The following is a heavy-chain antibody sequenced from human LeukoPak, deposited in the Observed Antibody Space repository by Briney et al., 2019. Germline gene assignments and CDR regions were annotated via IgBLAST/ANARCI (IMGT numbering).Heavy chain of an antibody. CDR3: ARETDYYDSSGYCSTYYYYYMDV. CDR1: GYTFTSYD. D-gene: IGHD3-22*01. Sequence: ASVKVSCKASGYTFTSYDINWVRQATGQGLEWVGWMNPNSGNTGYAQKFQGRVTMTRNTSISTAYMELSSLRSEDTAVYYCARETDYYDSSGYCSTYYYYYMDVWGKGTTVTISS. J-gene: IGHJ6*03. V-gene: IGHV1-8*01. CDR2: MNPNSGNT.